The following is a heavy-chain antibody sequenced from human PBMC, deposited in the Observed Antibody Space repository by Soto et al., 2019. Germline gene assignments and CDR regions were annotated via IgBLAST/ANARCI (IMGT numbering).Heavy chain of an antibody. V-gene: IGHV4-59*08. D-gene: IGHD4-17*01. J-gene: IGHJ4*02. Sequence: QVQLQESGPGLMKPSETLSLTCTVSGGSISSYYWSWIRQPPGKGLEWIGYIYYSGSTNYNPSLKSRVTISVDTSKNQFSLKLSSVTAADTAVYYCARQAQGDYGDYEDYFDYWGQGTLVTVSS. CDR1: GGSISSYY. CDR3: ARQAQGDYGDYEDYFDY. CDR2: IYYSGST.